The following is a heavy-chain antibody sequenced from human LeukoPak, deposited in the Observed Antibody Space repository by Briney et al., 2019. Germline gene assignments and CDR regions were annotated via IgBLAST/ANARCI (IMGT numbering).Heavy chain of an antibody. Sequence: ASVTVSCKASGYTFTGYYMHWVRQAPGQGLEWMGWINPNSGGTNYAQKFQGRVTMTRDTSISTAYMELSRLRSDDTAVYYCARGRTYYYDSSGYFDAFDIWGQGTMVTVSS. J-gene: IGHJ3*02. CDR1: GYTFTGYY. CDR2: INPNSGGT. V-gene: IGHV1-2*02. CDR3: ARGRTYYYDSSGYFDAFDI. D-gene: IGHD3-22*01.